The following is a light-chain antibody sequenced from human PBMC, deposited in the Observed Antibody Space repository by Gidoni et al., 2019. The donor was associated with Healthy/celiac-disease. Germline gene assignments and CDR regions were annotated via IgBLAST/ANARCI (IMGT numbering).Light chain of an antibody. CDR2: GAS. J-gene: IGKJ1*01. Sequence: IVLTQSPGTLSLSPGERATLSCRASQSVSSSYLAWYQQKPGQAPRLLIYGASSSATGIPDRFSGSGSGTDFTLTISRLEPEDFAVYYCQQYGSSPPTWTFGQGTKVEIK. V-gene: IGKV3-20*01. CDR3: QQYGSSPPTWT. CDR1: QSVSSSY.